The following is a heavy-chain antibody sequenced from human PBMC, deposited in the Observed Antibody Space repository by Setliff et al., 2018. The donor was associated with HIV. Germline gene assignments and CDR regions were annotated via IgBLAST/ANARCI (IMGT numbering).Heavy chain of an antibody. CDR2: ISAYNGNT. CDR3: ARGYCTNAVCSDAFDI. CDR1: GYTFTKYG. Sequence: ASVKVSCKASGYTFTKYGVSWVRQAPGQGLEWMGWISAYNGNTNYPQKFQGRVTMTTDTSTSTAYMELRSLRSDDAAVYYCARGYCTNAVCSDAFDIWGQGTMVTVSS. V-gene: IGHV1-18*01. J-gene: IGHJ3*02. D-gene: IGHD2-8*01.